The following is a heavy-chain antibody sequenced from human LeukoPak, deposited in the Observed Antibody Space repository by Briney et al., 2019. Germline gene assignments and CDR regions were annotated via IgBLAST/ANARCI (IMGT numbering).Heavy chain of an antibody. CDR1: GFTFSTYW. CDR3: ARVGAITGDFDY. Sequence: PGGSLRLSCAASGFTFSTYWMHWVRQAPGKGLVWVSRINTDGSSASYADSVKGRFTISRDNAKNTLYLQMNSLRAEDTAVYYCARVGAITGDFDYWGQGTLVTVSS. V-gene: IGHV3-74*01. J-gene: IGHJ4*02. CDR2: INTDGSSA. D-gene: IGHD1-26*01.